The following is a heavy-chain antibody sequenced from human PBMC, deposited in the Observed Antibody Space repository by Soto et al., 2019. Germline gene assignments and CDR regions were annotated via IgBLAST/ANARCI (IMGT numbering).Heavy chain of an antibody. V-gene: IGHV1-69*01. CDR2: IIPIVGTA. J-gene: IGHJ4*02. Sequence: QVQLVQSGAEVKKPGSSVKVSCKASGGTFSSYAISWMRQAPGQGLEWMGGIIPIVGTANYAQKFQGRVTTTADESTSTAYMDLSSLRSEDTAVYYCARGPSYYESSGYYPLDYWGQGTLVTVSS. D-gene: IGHD3-22*01. CDR3: ARGPSYYESSGYYPLDY. CDR1: GGTFSSYA.